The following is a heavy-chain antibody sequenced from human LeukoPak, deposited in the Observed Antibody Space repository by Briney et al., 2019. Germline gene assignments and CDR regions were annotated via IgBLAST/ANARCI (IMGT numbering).Heavy chain of an antibody. V-gene: IGHV3-23*01. CDR3: AKGGDSSWLEY. J-gene: IGHJ4*02. CDR1: GFTVTIYG. CDR2: IRGGGGST. D-gene: IGHD6-13*01. Sequence: PGGSLRLSCAASGFTVTIYGMDWVRQAPGKGLEWVSAIRGGGGSTHYADSVKGRFTISRDNSKNTLYLQMNSLRAEDTAVYYCAKGGDSSWLEYWGQGTLVTVSS.